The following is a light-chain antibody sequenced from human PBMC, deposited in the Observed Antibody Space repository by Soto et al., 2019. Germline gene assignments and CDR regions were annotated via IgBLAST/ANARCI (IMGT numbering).Light chain of an antibody. CDR2: GAS. Sequence: EIALTQSPATLSLSPGERATLSCRASQGVSRYLAWYQQKPGQAPRLLIYGASSRATGIPDRFSGSGSGTDFTLTISRLEPEDFAVYYCQQFSSYPLTFGGGTKVDIK. CDR1: QGVSRY. CDR3: QQFSSYPLT. V-gene: IGKV3-20*01. J-gene: IGKJ4*02.